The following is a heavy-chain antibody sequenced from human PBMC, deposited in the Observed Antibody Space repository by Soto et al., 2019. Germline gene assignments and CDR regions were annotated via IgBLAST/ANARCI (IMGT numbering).Heavy chain of an antibody. Sequence: QVQLQESGPGLVKPSQTLSLTCTVSGGSISSGGYYWSCIRQHPGKGLEWIGYIYYSGSTYYNPSLKSRVTISVDTSKNQFPLKLSSVTAADTAVYYCAGIYSGSPGGTLRYWGQGTLVTVSS. CDR3: AGIYSGSPGGTLRY. V-gene: IGHV4-31*03. J-gene: IGHJ4*02. D-gene: IGHD1-26*01. CDR1: GGSISSGGYY. CDR2: IYYSGST.